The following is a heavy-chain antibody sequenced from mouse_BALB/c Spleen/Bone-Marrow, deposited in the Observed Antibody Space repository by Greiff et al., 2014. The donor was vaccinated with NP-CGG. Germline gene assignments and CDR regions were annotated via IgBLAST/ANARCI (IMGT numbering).Heavy chain of an antibody. CDR1: GYTFTSYW. J-gene: IGHJ2*01. CDR3: VRDSSGYFDY. Sequence: QVQLQQSGAELVKPGASVKLSCKASGYTFTSYWMHWVKQRPGQGLEWIGEINPSNGRTNYNEKFKSKATLTVDKSSSTAYMQLSSLTSEDSAVYYCVRDSSGYFDYWGQGTTLTVSS. D-gene: IGHD3-2*01. CDR2: INPSNGRT. V-gene: IGHV1S81*02.